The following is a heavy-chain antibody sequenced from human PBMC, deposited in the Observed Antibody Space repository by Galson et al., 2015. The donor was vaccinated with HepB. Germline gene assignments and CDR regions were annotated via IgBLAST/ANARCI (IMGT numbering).Heavy chain of an antibody. CDR3: ARENDYFFDY. D-gene: IGHD1-1*01. CDR2: ISSSSRTT. V-gene: IGHV3-48*01. J-gene: IGHJ4*02. CDR1: GFTFSSFS. Sequence: SLRLSCAASGFTFSSFSINWVRQAPGKGLEWVSYISSSSRTTYYVDSVKGRFTISRDIAKNSLYLQMNSLRVEDTAVYYCARENDYFFDYWGQGILVTVSS.